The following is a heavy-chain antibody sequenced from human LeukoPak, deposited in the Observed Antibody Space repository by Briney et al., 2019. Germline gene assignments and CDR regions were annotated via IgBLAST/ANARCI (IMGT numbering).Heavy chain of an antibody. CDR2: IYHSGST. D-gene: IGHD3-16*01. J-gene: IGHJ4*02. Sequence: SETLSLTCAVSGYSISSGYYWGWIRQPPGKGLEWIGSIYHSGSTYYNPSLKSRVTISVDTSKNQFSLKLSSVTAADTAVYYCARRPRGGLFDYWGQGTLVTVSS. V-gene: IGHV4-38-2*01. CDR3: ARRPRGGLFDY. CDR1: GYSISSGYY.